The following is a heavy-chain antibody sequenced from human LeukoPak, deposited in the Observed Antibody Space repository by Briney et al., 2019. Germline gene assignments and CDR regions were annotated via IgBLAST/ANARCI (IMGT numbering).Heavy chain of an antibody. V-gene: IGHV3-66*01. J-gene: IGHJ5*02. CDR2: IYSGGST. D-gene: IGHD5-12*01. Sequence: GGSLRLSCAASGFTVSSNYVSWVRQAPGKGLEWVSVIYSGGSTYYADSVKGRFTISRDNSKNTLYLQMNSLRAEDTAVYYCARAWRLDNWFDPWGQGTLVTVSS. CDR1: GFTVSSNY. CDR3: ARAWRLDNWFDP.